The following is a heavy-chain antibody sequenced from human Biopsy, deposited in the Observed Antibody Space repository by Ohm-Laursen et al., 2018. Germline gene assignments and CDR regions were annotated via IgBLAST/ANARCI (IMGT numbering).Heavy chain of an antibody. CDR1: GNTFATYH. Sequence: GASVKVSCKTSGNTFATYHIHWVRQAPGQGLEWMGVISPSGATTSFSQKFQGRITMTRDTSTGTVYMDLNSLGSEDTAVYYCARAGVGSDGTDSYYYGMDVWGPGTTVTASS. V-gene: IGHV1-46*01. J-gene: IGHJ6*02. CDR2: ISPSGATT. CDR3: ARAGVGSDGTDSYYYGMDV. D-gene: IGHD5-24*01.